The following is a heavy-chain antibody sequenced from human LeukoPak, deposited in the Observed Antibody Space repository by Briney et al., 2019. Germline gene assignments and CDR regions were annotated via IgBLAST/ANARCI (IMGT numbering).Heavy chain of an antibody. D-gene: IGHD4-17*01. V-gene: IGHV4-61*02. CDR2: IYTSGST. CDR1: GGSISSGSYY. J-gene: IGHJ4*02. Sequence: PSQTLSLTCSVSGGSISSGSYYWTWIRQPAGKGLEWIGRIYTSGSTNYNPSLKSRVTISVDTSKNQFSLKMTSVTAADTAVYYCAREKYGDYKKSFDYWGQGTLVTVSS. CDR3: AREKYGDYKKSFDY.